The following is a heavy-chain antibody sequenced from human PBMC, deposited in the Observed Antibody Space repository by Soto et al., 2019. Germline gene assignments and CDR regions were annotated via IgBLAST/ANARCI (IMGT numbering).Heavy chain of an antibody. CDR3: ARDERYGSGGGDYYYYGMDV. Sequence: SETLSLTCTVSGGYIRSGDYYWSWIRQPPGKGLEWIGYIYYSGSTYYNPSLKSRVTISVDTSKNQFSLKLSSVTAADTAVYYCARDERYGSGGGDYYYYGMDVWGQGTTVTVSS. D-gene: IGHD3-10*01. CDR1: GGYIRSGDYY. CDR2: IYYSGST. V-gene: IGHV4-30-4*01. J-gene: IGHJ6*02.